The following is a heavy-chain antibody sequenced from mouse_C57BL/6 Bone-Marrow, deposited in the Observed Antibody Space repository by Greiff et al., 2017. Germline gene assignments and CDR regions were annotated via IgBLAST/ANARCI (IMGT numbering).Heavy chain of an antibody. CDR1: GFNIKDYY. V-gene: IGHV14-1*01. CDR3: TTSAYYDYDAVAY. Sequence: EVKLQESGAELVRPGASVKLSCTASGFNIKDYYMHWVKQRPEQGLEWIGRIDPEDGDTEYAPKFQGKATMTADTSSNTAYLQLRSLTSEDTAVSYCTTSAYYDYDAVAYWGQGTLVTVSA. CDR2: IDPEDGDT. D-gene: IGHD2-4*01. J-gene: IGHJ3*01.